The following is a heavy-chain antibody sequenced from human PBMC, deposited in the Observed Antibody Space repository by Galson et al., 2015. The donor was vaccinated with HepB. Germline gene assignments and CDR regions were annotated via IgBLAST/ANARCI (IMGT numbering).Heavy chain of an antibody. CDR1: GFTFSSYS. CDR3: ARDWRTTSSGWYEEYFQH. Sequence: SLRLSCAASGFTFSSYSMNWVRQAPGKGLEWVSYISSSSSTIYYADSVKGRFTISRDNAKNSLYLQMNSLRAEDTAVYYCARDWRTTSSGWYEEYFQHWGQGTLVTVSS. CDR2: ISSSSSTI. J-gene: IGHJ1*01. V-gene: IGHV3-48*01. D-gene: IGHD6-19*01.